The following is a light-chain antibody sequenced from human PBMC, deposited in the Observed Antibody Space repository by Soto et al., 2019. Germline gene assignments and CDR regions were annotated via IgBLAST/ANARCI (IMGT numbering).Light chain of an antibody. CDR2: WAS. Sequence: DIVMTQSPDSLAVSLGERATINCKSSQSVFYSSNNKNYLAWYQQKPGQPPKLLIYWASTRESGVPDRFSGSGSGTDFTLTISSLQAEDVAVYYCQQYSSIPLTFGPGTKVDI. CDR1: QSVFYSSNNKNY. J-gene: IGKJ3*01. V-gene: IGKV4-1*01. CDR3: QQYSSIPLT.